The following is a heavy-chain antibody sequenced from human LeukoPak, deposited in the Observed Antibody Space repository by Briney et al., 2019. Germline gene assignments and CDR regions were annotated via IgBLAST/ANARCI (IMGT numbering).Heavy chain of an antibody. J-gene: IGHJ3*02. CDR2: IRGDESRI. CDR1: GLSISTFW. V-gene: IGHV3-7*03. CDR3: AKDRSVGAKGFDAFDI. D-gene: IGHD1-26*01. Sequence: GGSLRLSCGASGLSISTFWMTWLRQAPGKVLEWVANIRGDESRIYYLDSVKGRFTISRDNAKNSLYLQMNSLRAEDTAVYYCAKDRSVGAKGFDAFDIWGQGTMVTVSS.